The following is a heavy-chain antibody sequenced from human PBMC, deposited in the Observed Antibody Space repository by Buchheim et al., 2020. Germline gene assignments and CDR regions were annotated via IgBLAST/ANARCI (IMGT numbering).Heavy chain of an antibody. V-gene: IGHV1-8*02. D-gene: IGHD6-13*01. CDR1: GGTFSSYA. Sequence: QVQLVQSGAEVKKPGSSVKASCKASGGTFSSYAISWVRQATGQGLEWMGWMNPNSGNTGYAQKFQGRVTMTRNTSISTAYMELSSLRSEDTAVYYCVKPHVYSSSWYWFDPWGQGTL. CDR3: VKPHVYSSSWYWFDP. J-gene: IGHJ5*02. CDR2: MNPNSGNT.